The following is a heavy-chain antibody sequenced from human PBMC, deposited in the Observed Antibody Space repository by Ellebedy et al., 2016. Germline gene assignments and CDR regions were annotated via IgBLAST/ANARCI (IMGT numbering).Heavy chain of an antibody. D-gene: IGHD5-12*01. CDR3: TARDIVATIGRDY. V-gene: IGHV3-15*01. CDR2: IKSKTDGGTT. Sequence: GESLKISCAASGFTFSNAWMSWVRQAPGKGLEWVGRIKSKTDGGTTDYAAPVKGRFTISRDDSKNTLYLQMNSLKTEDTAVYYCTARDIVATIGRDYWGQGTLVTVSS. CDR1: GFTFSNAW. J-gene: IGHJ4*02.